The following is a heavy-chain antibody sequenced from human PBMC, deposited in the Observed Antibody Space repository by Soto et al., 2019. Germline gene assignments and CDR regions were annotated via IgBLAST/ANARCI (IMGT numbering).Heavy chain of an antibody. CDR2: INPGNGNT. D-gene: IGHD5-12*01. CDR1: GYTFSNYA. V-gene: IGHV1-3*01. J-gene: IGHJ4*02. CDR3: ARKSGHVVWTYFDH. Sequence: QVQLVQSGAEVKKPGASVKVSCKASGYTFSNYAMHWVRQAPGQRLEWMGWINPGNGNTKYSQKFQGRVTITRDTFASTVYMELNSLRSEDTAVYYCARKSGHVVWTYFDHWGQGTLVTVSS.